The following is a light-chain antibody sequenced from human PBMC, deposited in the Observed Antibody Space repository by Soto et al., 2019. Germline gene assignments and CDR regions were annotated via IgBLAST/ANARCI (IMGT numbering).Light chain of an antibody. Sequence: DIQMTQSPSTLSASVGDRVTITCRASQSISSWLAWYQQKPGQAPKLLIYDASSLASGVPSRFSGSGSGTDFTLTISSLQPEDFATYYCQQCDTSPETFGQGTKVDIK. CDR1: QSISSW. V-gene: IGKV1-5*01. J-gene: IGKJ1*01. CDR3: QQCDTSPET. CDR2: DAS.